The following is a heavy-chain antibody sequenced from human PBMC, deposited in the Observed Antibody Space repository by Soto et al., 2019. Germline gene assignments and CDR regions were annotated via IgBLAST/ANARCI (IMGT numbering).Heavy chain of an antibody. V-gene: IGHV1-69*13. Sequence: SVKVSCKASGCTFSSYAISWVRQAPGQGLEWMGGIIPIFGTANYAQKFQGRVTITADESTSTAYMELSSLRSEDTAVYYCARETNDYSNAINWFDPWGQGTLVTVSS. CDR3: ARETNDYSNAINWFDP. D-gene: IGHD4-4*01. J-gene: IGHJ5*02. CDR1: GCTFSSYA. CDR2: IIPIFGTA.